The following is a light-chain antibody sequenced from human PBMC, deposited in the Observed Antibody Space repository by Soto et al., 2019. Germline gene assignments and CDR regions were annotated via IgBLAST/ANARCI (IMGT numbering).Light chain of an antibody. J-gene: IGKJ1*01. CDR3: QHYNNWPRT. CDR2: GAS. V-gene: IGKV3-15*01. Sequence: EIVMTQSPATLSVSPGERATLSCRASQSVSSNLAWYQPKPGQAPRLLIYGASTRATGIPARFSGSGSGTEFTLTISSLQSEDVAVYYCQHYNNWPRTFGQGTKVEIK. CDR1: QSVSSN.